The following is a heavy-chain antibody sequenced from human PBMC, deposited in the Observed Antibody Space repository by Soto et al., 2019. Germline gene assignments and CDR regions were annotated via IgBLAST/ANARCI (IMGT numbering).Heavy chain of an antibody. CDR3: AIGDSSSWYNWFDP. CDR1: GGSVSSGSYY. V-gene: IGHV4-61*01. Sequence: ETLSLTCTVSGGSVSSGSYYWSWIRQPPGKGLEWIGYIYYSGSTNYNPSLKSRVTISVDTSKNQFSLKLSSVTAADTAVYYCAIGDSSSWYNWFDPWGQGTLVTVSS. D-gene: IGHD6-13*01. CDR2: IYYSGST. J-gene: IGHJ5*02.